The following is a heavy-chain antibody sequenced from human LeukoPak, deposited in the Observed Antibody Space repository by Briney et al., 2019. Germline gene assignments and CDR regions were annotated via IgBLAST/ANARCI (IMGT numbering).Heavy chain of an antibody. J-gene: IGHJ4*02. CDR3: ARGAFGSSWYGGFDY. V-gene: IGHV3-7*01. CDR1: GFTFSTYW. CDR2: IKQDGSEK. D-gene: IGHD6-13*01. Sequence: GGSLRLSCAASGFTFSTYWMSWVRQAPGKGLEWVANIKQDGSEKYYVDSVKGRFTISRDNSKNTLYLQMGSLRAEDMAVYYCARGAFGSSWYGGFDYWGQGTLVTVSS.